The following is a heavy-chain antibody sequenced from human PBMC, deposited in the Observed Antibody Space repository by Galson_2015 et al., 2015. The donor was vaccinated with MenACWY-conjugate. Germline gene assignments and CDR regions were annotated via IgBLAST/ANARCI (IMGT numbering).Heavy chain of an antibody. CDR3: AIDLGYIDF. CDR2: TYYRSQWYN. V-gene: IGHV6-1*01. J-gene: IGHJ6*03. Sequence: CAISGDSVSSHIAAWNWVRQSPSRGLEWLGRTYYRSQWYNYYAPSVKGRITINPDTSKNQFSLQLNSVTPEDTAVYYCAIDLGYIDFWDKGTTVTVSS. CDR1: GDSVSSHIAA.